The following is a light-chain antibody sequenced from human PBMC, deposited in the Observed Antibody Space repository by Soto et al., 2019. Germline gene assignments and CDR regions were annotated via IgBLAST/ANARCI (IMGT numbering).Light chain of an antibody. CDR2: KAS. V-gene: IGKV1-5*03. J-gene: IGKJ1*01. Sequence: DIQMTQSPSSLSASVGDSVTITCRASQSITSSLAWYQQQPGKAPKPLIYKASSSDSGVPSRFSGSGAGTEFTLTISSLQPDDFATYFCQQYNSYWTFGQGTKVDIK. CDR1: QSITSS. CDR3: QQYNSYWT.